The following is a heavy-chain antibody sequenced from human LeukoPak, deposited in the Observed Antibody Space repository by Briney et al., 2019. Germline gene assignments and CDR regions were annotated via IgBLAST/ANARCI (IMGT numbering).Heavy chain of an antibody. D-gene: IGHD1-26*01. CDR1: GGSISSSSHY. CDR2: MYYRGST. V-gene: IGHV4-39*07. Sequence: SETLSLTCTVPGGSISSSSHYWGWIRQPPGKGLEWIGSMYYRGSTYHNPSLKSRVTISVDTSKNQFSLKLSSVTAADTAVYYCATTTIRLGYWGQGTLVTVSS. CDR3: ATTTIRLGY. J-gene: IGHJ4*02.